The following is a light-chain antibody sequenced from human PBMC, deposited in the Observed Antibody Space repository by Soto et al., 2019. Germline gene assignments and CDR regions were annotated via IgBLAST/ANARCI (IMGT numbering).Light chain of an antibody. CDR2: AAY. V-gene: IGKV1-27*01. CDR3: QSYNIAPWT. J-gene: IGKJ1*01. CDR1: QGISNY. Sequence: DIQMTQSPSSLSASVGDRVTITCRASQGISNYLAWYQQKPGKVPQLLIYAAYTLHSGVPSRFSGGGFGSDFTLTISSLQPEDVATYFCQSYNIAPWTFGPGTKVEI.